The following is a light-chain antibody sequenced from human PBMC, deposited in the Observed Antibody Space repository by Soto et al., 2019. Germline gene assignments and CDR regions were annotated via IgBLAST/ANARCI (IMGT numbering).Light chain of an antibody. J-gene: IGLJ2*01. Sequence: QSALTQPPSVSGAPGQRVTISCTGSSSNIGAHYGVNWYQHLPGTAPRLLIYADNNRPSGVPDRFSGSKSGTSASLAIAGLQAEDEADYYCQSYDINLSGGSKIFGGGTKLTVL. CDR1: SSNIGAHYG. CDR2: ADN. CDR3: QSYDINLSGGSKI. V-gene: IGLV1-40*01.